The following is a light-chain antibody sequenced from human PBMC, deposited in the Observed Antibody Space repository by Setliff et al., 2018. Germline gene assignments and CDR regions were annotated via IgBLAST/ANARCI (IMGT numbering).Light chain of an antibody. V-gene: IGLV2-8*01. CDR3: SSYAGSNNPYV. J-gene: IGLJ1*01. CDR1: SSDVGGYNY. CDR2: EVS. Sequence: LTQPPSASGSPGQSVTISCTGTSSDVGGYNYGSWYQQHPGKAPKLMIYEVSKRPSGVPDRFSGSKSGNTASLTVSGLQAEDEADYYCSSYAGSNNPYVFGTGTKVTVL.